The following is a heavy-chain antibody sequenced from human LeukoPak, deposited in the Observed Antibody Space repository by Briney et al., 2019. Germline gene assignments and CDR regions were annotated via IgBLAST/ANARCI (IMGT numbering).Heavy chain of an antibody. D-gene: IGHD2-2*01. Sequence: GSLRLSCAASGFTFSSYGMHWVRQPPGKGLEWIGESNHSGSTNYNPSLKSRVTISVDMSKNQFSLKLSSVTAADTAVYYCARRYCSSTSCYLDYWGQGTLVTVSS. CDR2: SNHSGST. CDR1: GFTFSSYG. CDR3: ARRYCSSTSCYLDY. V-gene: IGHV4-34*01. J-gene: IGHJ4*02.